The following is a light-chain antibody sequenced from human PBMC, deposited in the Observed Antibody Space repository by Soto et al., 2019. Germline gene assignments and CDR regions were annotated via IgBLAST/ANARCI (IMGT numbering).Light chain of an antibody. CDR2: AAS. CDR3: QQSSNIPYT. J-gene: IGKJ2*01. CDR1: QTISTY. Sequence: DIQMTQSPSSLSASVGDRVTISCRASQTISTYLNWYQQNPGKAPKLLIYAASSLQSGVPSRFSGSGSGTDFTLTISSLQPEDFATYYCQQSSNIPYTFGQGTKLESK. V-gene: IGKV1-39*01.